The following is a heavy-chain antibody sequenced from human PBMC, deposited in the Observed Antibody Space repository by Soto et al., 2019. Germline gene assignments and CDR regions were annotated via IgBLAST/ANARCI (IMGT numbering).Heavy chain of an antibody. CDR3: ARQGLTSIVVVVAAIGWFDP. D-gene: IGHD2-15*01. Sequence: SETLSLTCTVSGGSISSSSYYWGWIRQPPGKGLEWIGSIYYSGSTYYNPSLKSRVTISVDTSKNQFSLKLSSVTAADTAVYYCARQGLTSIVVVVAAIGWFDPWGQGTLVTVSS. CDR2: IYYSGST. CDR1: GGSISSSSYY. J-gene: IGHJ5*02. V-gene: IGHV4-39*01.